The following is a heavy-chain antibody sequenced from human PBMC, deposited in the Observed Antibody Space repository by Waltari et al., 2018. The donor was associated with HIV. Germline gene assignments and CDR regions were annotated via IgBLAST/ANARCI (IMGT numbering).Heavy chain of an antibody. CDR2: FSSEGSST. J-gene: IGHJ4*02. CDR3: VRLGQWLFNFDN. Sequence: EVQLVESGGGLVQNGGSLRLSCAASGFVFYDYWMPWVRHAPGKGLVWVSRFSSEGSSTSYGDSVNGRVTISRDNAKKTLYLQMNSLRVDDTAVYYCVRLGQWLFNFDNWGQGTLVTVSS. D-gene: IGHD6-19*01. CDR1: GFVFYDYW. V-gene: IGHV3-74*01.